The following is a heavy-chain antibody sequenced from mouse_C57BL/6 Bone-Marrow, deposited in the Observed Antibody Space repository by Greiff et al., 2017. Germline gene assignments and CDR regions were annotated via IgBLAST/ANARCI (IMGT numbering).Heavy chain of an antibody. D-gene: IGHD2-3*01. Sequence: EVKVVESGGGLVKPGGSLKLSCAASGFTFSDYGMHWVRQAPEKGLEWVAYISSGSSTIYYADTVKGRFTISRDNAKNTLFLQMTSLRSEDTAMYYCARDGYYFYWYFDVWGKGTTVTVSS. CDR1: GFTFSDYG. CDR3: ARDGYYFYWYFDV. CDR2: ISSGSSTI. J-gene: IGHJ1*03. V-gene: IGHV5-17*01.